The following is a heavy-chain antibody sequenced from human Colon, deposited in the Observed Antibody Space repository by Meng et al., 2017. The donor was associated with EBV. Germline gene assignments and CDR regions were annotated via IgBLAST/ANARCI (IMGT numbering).Heavy chain of an antibody. Sequence: QGQPQESGPGLVKPSGNLSLPCGVAGVSISSNIRWTWVRQPPGKGLEWIGDIDDSGSTDYNPSLNSRISISLDKSKNHFSLKVNSVTAADTAVYYCARGKQDAWELLAYWGQGALVTVSS. CDR2: IDDSGST. J-gene: IGHJ4*02. CDR3: ARGKQDAWELLAY. D-gene: IGHD1-26*01. CDR1: GVSISSNIR. V-gene: IGHV4-4*02.